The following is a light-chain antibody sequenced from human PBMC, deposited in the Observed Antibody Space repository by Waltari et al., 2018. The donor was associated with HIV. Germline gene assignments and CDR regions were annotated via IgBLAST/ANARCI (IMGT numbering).Light chain of an antibody. CDR3: LQHNSYPWT. J-gene: IGKJ1*01. CDR1: QGIRTD. Sequence: DIQLNKYPSSLSASVGDRVANTCRTSQGIRTDLGWYQKKPGKAPKRLIHGASTLQSGVPSRFSGSGFGTEFTLTISSLQPEDSATYYCLQHNSYPWTFGQGTKVEIK. CDR2: GAS. V-gene: IGKV1-17*01.